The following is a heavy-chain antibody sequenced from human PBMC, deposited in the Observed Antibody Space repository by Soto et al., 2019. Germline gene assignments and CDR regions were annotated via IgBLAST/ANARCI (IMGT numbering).Heavy chain of an antibody. J-gene: IGHJ6*02. Sequence: QVQLEQSGAEVKKPGDSMKVSCKASGYTFTTYGISWVRQAPGQGLEWMGWINGYNGNTDYPQKLQGGVTMTTDTSTSTAYMALRSLRSDDTAVYYCAREGSAPYYYYGMDVWGQGTTVTVSS. CDR2: INGYNGNT. D-gene: IGHD6-19*01. CDR1: GYTFTTYG. CDR3: AREGSAPYYYYGMDV. V-gene: IGHV1-18*01.